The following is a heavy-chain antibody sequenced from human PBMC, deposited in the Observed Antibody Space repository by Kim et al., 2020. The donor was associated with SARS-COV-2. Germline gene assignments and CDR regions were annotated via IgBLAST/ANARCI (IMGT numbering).Heavy chain of an antibody. Sequence: GGSLRLSCAASGFMFTSQEMNWVRQAPGKGLEWVSYISSGGGGTIHYADSVKGRFTISRDNTKNLLSLQMNSLRAEDTAVYYCARKGTNTYGAFDYWGQGILVTVSS. D-gene: IGHD5-18*01. CDR2: ISSGGGGTI. V-gene: IGHV3-48*03. CDR3: ARKGTNTYGAFDY. CDR1: GFMFTSQE. J-gene: IGHJ4*02.